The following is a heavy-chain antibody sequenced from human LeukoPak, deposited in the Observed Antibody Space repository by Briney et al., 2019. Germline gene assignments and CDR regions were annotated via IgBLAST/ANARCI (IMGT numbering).Heavy chain of an antibody. V-gene: IGHV1-18*01. CDR1: GGTFSSYA. CDR3: ARRGVRIPDAFDI. Sequence: GASVKVSCEASGGTFSSYAISWVRQAPGQGLEWMGWISAYNGNTNYAQKLQGRVTMTTDTSTSTAYMELRSLRSDDTAVYYCARRGVRIPDAFDIWGQGTMVTVSS. CDR2: ISAYNGNT. J-gene: IGHJ3*02. D-gene: IGHD2-2*02.